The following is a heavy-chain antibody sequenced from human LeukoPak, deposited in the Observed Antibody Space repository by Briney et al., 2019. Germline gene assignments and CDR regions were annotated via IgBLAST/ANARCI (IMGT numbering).Heavy chain of an antibody. CDR3: ARDGYCSGGSCYGGDAFDI. CDR2: IKQDGSEK. CDR1: GFTFSSYW. J-gene: IGHJ3*02. Sequence: GGSLRLSCAASGFTFSSYWMSWVRQAPGKGLEWVANIKQDGSEKYYVDSVKGRFTISRDNAKNSLYLQMNSLRAEDTAVYYCARDGYCSGGSCYGGDAFDIWGQGTMVTVSS. D-gene: IGHD2-15*01. V-gene: IGHV3-7*01.